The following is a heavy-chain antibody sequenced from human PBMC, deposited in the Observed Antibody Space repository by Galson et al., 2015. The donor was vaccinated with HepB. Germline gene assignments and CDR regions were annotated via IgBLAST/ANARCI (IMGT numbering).Heavy chain of an antibody. CDR1: GFTFDDYT. V-gene: IGHV3-43*01. CDR3: AKDFDYYGSGSYGENYFDY. Sequence: SPRLSCAASGFTFDDYTMHWVRQAPGKGLEWVSLISWDGGSTYYADSVKGRFTISRDNSKNSLYLQMNSLRTEDTALYYCAKDFDYYGSGSYGENYFDYWGQGTLVTVSS. J-gene: IGHJ4*02. D-gene: IGHD3-10*01. CDR2: ISWDGGST.